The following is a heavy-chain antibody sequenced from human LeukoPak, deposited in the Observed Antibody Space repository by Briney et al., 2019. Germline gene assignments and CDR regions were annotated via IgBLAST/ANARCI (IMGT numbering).Heavy chain of an antibody. CDR3: ATAPSGCGGTCPFDS. V-gene: IGHV4-4*07. Sequence: PSETLSLSCNVSGASSSGYFLSWIRQPAGKGPEWIGRIYTSGRTNNPSLKSRVTMSVDTSKNHFSLRLRSLTAADTAVYYCATAPSGCGGTCPFDSWGQGTLVTVSS. J-gene: IGHJ4*02. CDR1: GASSSGYF. CDR2: IYTSGRT. D-gene: IGHD6-25*01.